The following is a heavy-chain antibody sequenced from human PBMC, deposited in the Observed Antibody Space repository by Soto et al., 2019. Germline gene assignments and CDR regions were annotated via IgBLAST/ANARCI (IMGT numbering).Heavy chain of an antibody. Sequence: GEYLRVSCKASGYSFTTYWIGWVRQMPGKGLEWMGIIHPADSDTRYSPSFQGQVTISADKSISTAYLLWGSLTASDNAIYYCFRQAMSPRPPLDYSGQGSLVTVSA. D-gene: IGHD6-6*01. CDR3: FRQAMSPRPPLDY. CDR1: GYSFTTYW. J-gene: IGHJ4*02. CDR2: IHPADSDT. V-gene: IGHV5-51*01.